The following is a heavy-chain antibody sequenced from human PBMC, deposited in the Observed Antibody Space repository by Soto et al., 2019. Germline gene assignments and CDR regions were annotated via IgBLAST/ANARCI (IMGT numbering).Heavy chain of an antibody. CDR1: GGSISSGGYY. CDR2: IYYSGST. CDR3: ARDPVVVVVPADLNYYYGMDV. J-gene: IGHJ6*02. V-gene: IGHV4-31*03. D-gene: IGHD2-2*01. Sequence: SETLYLTCTVSGGSISSGGYYWSWIRQHPGKGLEWIGYIYYSGSTYYNPSLKSRVTISVDTSKNQFSLKLSSVTAADTAVYYCARDPVVVVVPADLNYYYGMDVWGQGTTVTVSS.